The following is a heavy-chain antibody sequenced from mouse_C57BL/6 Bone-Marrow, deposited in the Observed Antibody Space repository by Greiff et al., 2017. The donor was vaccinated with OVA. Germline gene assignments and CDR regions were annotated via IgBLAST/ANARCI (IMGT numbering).Heavy chain of an antibody. CDR1: GYTFTSYW. CDR2: IYPSDSET. J-gene: IGHJ1*03. D-gene: IGHD4-1*01. Sequence: QVQLQQPGAELVRPGSSVKLSCKASGYTFTSYWMDWVKQRPGQGLEWIGNIYPSDSETHYNQKFKDKATLTVDKSSSTAYMQLSSLTSEDSAVYYCARRGPLANWGWYFDVWGTGTTVTVSS. V-gene: IGHV1-61*01. CDR3: ARRGPLANWGWYFDV.